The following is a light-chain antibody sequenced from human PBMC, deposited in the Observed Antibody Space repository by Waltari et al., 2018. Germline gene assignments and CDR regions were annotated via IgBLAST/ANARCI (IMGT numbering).Light chain of an antibody. CDR3: QQYNDWPPLT. V-gene: IGKV3-15*01. CDR1: QSVSTK. CDR2: EAS. Sequence: EIVITQSPGTLSLSPGHRVTLSWRASQSVSTKLAWYQKKPGQPPRLLIYEASRRATGIPTRFSGSGSGTEFTLTISSLQSEDFAVYLCQQYNDWPPLTFGGGTKVEIK. J-gene: IGKJ4*01.